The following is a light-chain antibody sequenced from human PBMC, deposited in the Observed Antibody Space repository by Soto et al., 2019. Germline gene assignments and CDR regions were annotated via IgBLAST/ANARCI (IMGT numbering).Light chain of an antibody. CDR2: DAS. CDR1: QSVSSY. J-gene: IGKJ4*01. Sequence: EIVLTQSPATLSLSPGERATLFCRASQSVSSYLAWYQQKPGQAPRLLIYDASNRATGIPARFSGSGSGTDFSLTISSLEPEDFAVYYCQQYNNWPLTFGGGTKVEIK. V-gene: IGKV3-11*01. CDR3: QQYNNWPLT.